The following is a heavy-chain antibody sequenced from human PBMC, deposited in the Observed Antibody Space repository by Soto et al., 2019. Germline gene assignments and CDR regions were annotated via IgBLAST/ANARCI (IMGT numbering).Heavy chain of an antibody. CDR3: ARDRNAGWFDP. CDR1: GYDFSTFW. V-gene: IGHV5-51*01. Sequence: GESLKISCKASGYDFSTFWIAWVRQMRGRGLEWMGIIYPDDSDATYSPSFQGQVTISIDKSMTPAYLHWSSLRASYTATYYCARDRNAGWFDPWGQGTPVTVSS. J-gene: IGHJ5*02. CDR2: IYPDDSDA.